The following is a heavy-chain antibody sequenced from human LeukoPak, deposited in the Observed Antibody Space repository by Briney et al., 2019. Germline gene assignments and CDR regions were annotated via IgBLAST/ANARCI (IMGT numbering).Heavy chain of an antibody. V-gene: IGHV4-59*02. CDR3: AGTTPTAWFDP. J-gene: IGHJ5*02. D-gene: IGHD1-1*01. CDR1: GDPGSNYY. CDR2: IYYSGNT. Sequence: SETLSLTCTVSGDPGSNYYWSWIRQSPGKGPEWIGNIYYSGNTNYNPSLKSRVTMSVDMSKNQFSLKLSSVTAADTAVYYCAGTTPTAWFDPWGQGTLVTVSS.